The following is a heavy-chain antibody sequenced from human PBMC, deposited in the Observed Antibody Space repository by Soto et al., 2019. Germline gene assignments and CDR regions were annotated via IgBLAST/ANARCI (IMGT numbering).Heavy chain of an antibody. D-gene: IGHD3-16*01. J-gene: IGHJ3*01. CDR3: AKNGDFDYDAFDV. V-gene: IGHV3-23*01. Sequence: GSRIRYCPASDSTIRRYAMSWVRQAPGKGLEWVSGITVNSARIYYADSVRGRLTISRDNSKNTLYLQMDTLRAEDTAIYYCAKNGDFDYDAFDVWGQGTVVTVSS. CDR1: DSTIRRYA. CDR2: ITVNSARI.